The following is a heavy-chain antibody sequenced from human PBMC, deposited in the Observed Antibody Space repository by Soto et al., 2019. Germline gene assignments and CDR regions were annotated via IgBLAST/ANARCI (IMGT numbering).Heavy chain of an antibody. CDR1: GFTFSSYG. Sequence: QVQLVESGGGVVQPGRSLRLSCAASGFTFSSYGMHWVRQAPGKGLEWVAVIWYDGSNKYHADSVKGRFTISRDNSKNTLYLQMNSLRAEDTAVYYCARRATGYYYYGMDVWGQGTTVTVSS. D-gene: IGHD1-26*01. CDR3: ARRATGYYYYGMDV. CDR2: IWYDGSNK. J-gene: IGHJ6*02. V-gene: IGHV3-33*01.